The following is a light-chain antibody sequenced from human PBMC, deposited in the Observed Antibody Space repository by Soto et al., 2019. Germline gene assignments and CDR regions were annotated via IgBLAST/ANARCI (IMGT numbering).Light chain of an antibody. CDR1: QSVRNN. CDR2: GAS. V-gene: IGKV3-15*01. Sequence: EIVMTQSPGTLSVSPGERATLSCRASQSVRNNLAWYQQKPGQAPRLVIYGASTRATGVPARFSGSGFETEFTLTISSLQSEDFAVYYCQQYNNWPPITFGQGTRLEI. CDR3: QQYNNWPPIT. J-gene: IGKJ5*01.